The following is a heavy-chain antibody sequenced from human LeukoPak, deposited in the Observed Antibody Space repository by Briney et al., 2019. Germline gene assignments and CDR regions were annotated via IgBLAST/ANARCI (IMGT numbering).Heavy chain of an antibody. CDR3: ARNGRHHNLPLDI. Sequence: SETLSLTCTVSGGSISSYYWSSIPQPPGKGLEWIAYIYYSGSTNYNPSLKSRVTISVDTSKSQFSLKLSSVTAADTAVYYCARNGRHHNLPLDIWGQGTMGTVSA. CDR2: IYYSGST. J-gene: IGHJ3*02. V-gene: IGHV4-59*01. CDR1: GGSISSYY. D-gene: IGHD1-20*01.